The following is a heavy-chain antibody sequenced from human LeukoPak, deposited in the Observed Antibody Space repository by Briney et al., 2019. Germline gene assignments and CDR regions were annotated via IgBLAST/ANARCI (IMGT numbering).Heavy chain of an antibody. CDR1: GFTFSSYG. Sequence: GGSLRLSCAASGFTFSSYGMSWVRQAPGKGLEWVSAISTGGGSTYYADSVKGRFTISRDNAKNSLYLQMNSLRAEDAAVYYCATAGASGSYYRWFDPWGQGTLVTVS. CDR3: ATAGASGSYYRWFDP. CDR2: ISTGGGST. D-gene: IGHD3-10*01. V-gene: IGHV3-23*01. J-gene: IGHJ5*02.